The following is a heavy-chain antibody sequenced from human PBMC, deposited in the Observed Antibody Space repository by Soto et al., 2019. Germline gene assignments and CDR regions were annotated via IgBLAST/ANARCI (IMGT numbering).Heavy chain of an antibody. D-gene: IGHD3-22*01. V-gene: IGHV3-66*03. J-gene: IGHJ4*02. CDR2: MYNSGNT. Sequence: GGSLRLSCAASGFTVSSNYMSWVRQAPGKGLEWVSLMYNSGNTLYADSVQGRFTISRDNSKNTLFLQMDSLRPEDTAIYYCAGVRPGDNGYPFFDYWGQGTLVTVSS. CDR3: AGVRPGDNGYPFFDY. CDR1: GFTVSSNY.